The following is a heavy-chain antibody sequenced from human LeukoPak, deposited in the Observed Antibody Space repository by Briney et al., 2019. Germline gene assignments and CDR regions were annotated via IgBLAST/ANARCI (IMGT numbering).Heavy chain of an antibody. J-gene: IGHJ4*02. V-gene: IGHV3-23*01. CDR3: AKDQSGSYPSGFDY. CDR2: ISGSGGTP. CDR1: GFTFSSYV. Sequence: GGSLRLSCAASGFTFSSYVMHWVRQAPGKGLEWVSHISGSGGTPYYADSVKGRFTISRDNSKNTLYLQMNSLRAEDTAVYYCAKDQSGSYPSGFDYWGQGTLLTVSS. D-gene: IGHD1-26*01.